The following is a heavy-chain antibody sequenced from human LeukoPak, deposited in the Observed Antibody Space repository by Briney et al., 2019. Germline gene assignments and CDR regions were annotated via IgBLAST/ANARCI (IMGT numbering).Heavy chain of an antibody. D-gene: IGHD3-22*01. CDR2: IYYSGST. CDR3: ARDQTYYYDSSGLDAFDI. V-gene: IGHV4-59*01. CDR1: GGSISSYY. Sequence: PSETLSLTCTVSGGSISSYYWSWIRQAPGKGLEWIGYIYYSGSTNYNPSLKSRVTISVDTSKNQFSLKLSSVTAADTAVYYCARDQTYYYDSSGLDAFDIWGQGTMVTVSS. J-gene: IGHJ3*02.